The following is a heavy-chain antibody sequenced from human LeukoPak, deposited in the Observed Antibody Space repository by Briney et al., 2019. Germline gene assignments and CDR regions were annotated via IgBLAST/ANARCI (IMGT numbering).Heavy chain of an antibody. CDR1: GFIFSNYA. Sequence: GASLGLSCAASGFIFSNYAMSWVRQAPGKGLEWVSAIGGRDGGTYYADSVKGRFTVSRDDPKNTLYLQMNTLRVEDTAVYYCAKWGDYDILTGYHDSDYWGHGTLVTVSS. CDR3: AKWGDYDILTGYHDSDY. D-gene: IGHD3-9*01. J-gene: IGHJ4*01. CDR2: IGGRDGGT. V-gene: IGHV3-23*01.